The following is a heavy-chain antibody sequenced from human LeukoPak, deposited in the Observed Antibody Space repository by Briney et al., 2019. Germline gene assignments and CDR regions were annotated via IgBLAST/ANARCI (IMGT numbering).Heavy chain of an antibody. CDR2: IYPSDSDT. CDR3: VRRGNYDSSGHPKFHFDS. V-gene: IGHV5-51*01. D-gene: IGHD3-22*01. Sequence: MAGESLKISCKASGFSFTSHWIGWVRQLPGEGLEWMGNIYPSDSDTRYSPSFQGQVTVSADKSINTAYLQWSSLKASDSAMYYCVRRGNYDSSGHPKFHFDSWGQGTLVTVSS. CDR1: GFSFTSHW. J-gene: IGHJ4*02.